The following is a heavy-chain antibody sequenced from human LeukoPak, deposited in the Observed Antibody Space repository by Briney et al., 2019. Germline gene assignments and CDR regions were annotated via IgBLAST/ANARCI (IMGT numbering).Heavy chain of an antibody. V-gene: IGHV4-34*01. Sequence: SETLSLTCAVYGGSFSGYYWSWIRQPPGKGLEWIGEINHSGSTNYNPSLKSRVTISVDTSKNQFSLKLSSVTAAETAVYYLAXXPSXGDXXXXYYYYGMDVWGQGTTVTVSS. CDR3: AXXPSXGDXXXXYYYYGMDV. J-gene: IGHJ6*02. CDR2: INHSGST. D-gene: IGHD4-17*01. CDR1: GGSFSGYY.